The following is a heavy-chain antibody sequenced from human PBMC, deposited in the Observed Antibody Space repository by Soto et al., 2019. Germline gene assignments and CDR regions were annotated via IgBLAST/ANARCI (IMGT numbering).Heavy chain of an antibody. CDR3: ARINGGYPDF. J-gene: IGHJ4*02. V-gene: IGHV4-4*07. CDR1: SGSINSHF. Sequence: SETLSLTCTVSSGSINSHFWSWIRQPAGKGLEWIGHIYKSGTTTYNHSLKSRVTMSVDPPKSRFSLKLSSVTAADTAVYYCARINGGYPDFWGQGTLVTVS. CDR2: IYKSGTT. D-gene: IGHD2-15*01.